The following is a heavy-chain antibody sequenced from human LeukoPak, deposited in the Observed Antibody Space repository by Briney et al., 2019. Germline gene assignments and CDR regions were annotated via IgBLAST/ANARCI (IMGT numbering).Heavy chain of an antibody. CDR2: ISAYNGNT. J-gene: IGHJ4*02. CDR3: AREDIVVVPAALDY. CDR1: GYTFTSYG. V-gene: IGHV1-18*01. Sequence: ASVKVSCKASGYTFTSYGISWVRQAPGQGREWMGWISAYNGNTNYAQKLQGRVTMTTDTSTSTAYMELRSLRSDDTAVYYCAREDIVVVPAALDYWGQGTLVTVSS. D-gene: IGHD2-2*01.